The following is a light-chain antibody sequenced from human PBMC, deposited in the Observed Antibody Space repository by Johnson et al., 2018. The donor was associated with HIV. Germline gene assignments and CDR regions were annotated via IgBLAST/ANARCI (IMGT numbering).Light chain of an antibody. CDR3: GTWDNSLTPFYV. Sequence: HSVLTQPPSVSAAPGQKVTISCSGSSSNIGNNYVSWYQQLPGTAPKLLIYDNNKRPSGIPDRFSGSKSGTSATLGITGLQTGDEADYYCGTWDNSLTPFYVVGTATKVTVL. J-gene: IGLJ1*01. CDR2: DNN. CDR1: SSNIGNNY. V-gene: IGLV1-51*01.